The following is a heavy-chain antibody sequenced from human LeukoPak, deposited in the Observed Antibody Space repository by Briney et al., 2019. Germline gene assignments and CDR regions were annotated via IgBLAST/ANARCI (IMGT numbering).Heavy chain of an antibody. CDR1: GFTLRSHA. CDR2: IYENGGTT. J-gene: IGHJ4*02. Sequence: QSGGSLRLSCVGSGFTLRSHAMSWVRQAPEKGLEFVSGIYENGGTTYYADSVKGRFSISRDNSKNTLYLQMDSLRGEDTAVYYCAKDFRIGYSAHFDYWGQGALVTVSS. D-gene: IGHD2-21*01. V-gene: IGHV3-23*01. CDR3: AKDFRIGYSAHFDY.